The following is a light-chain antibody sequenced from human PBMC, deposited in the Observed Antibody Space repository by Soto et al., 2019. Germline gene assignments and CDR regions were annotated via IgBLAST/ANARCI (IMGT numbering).Light chain of an antibody. J-gene: IGKJ2*01. CDR2: KAS. CDR1: QSISIW. Sequence: DIQMTQSPSTVSASVGDRVTITCRASQSISIWLAWYQQKPGKAPKLLIYKASTLESGVPSRFSGSGSGTEFTLTISSLPPDDFATYYCQQYDSFLYTFGQGTKLEIK. V-gene: IGKV1-5*03. CDR3: QQYDSFLYT.